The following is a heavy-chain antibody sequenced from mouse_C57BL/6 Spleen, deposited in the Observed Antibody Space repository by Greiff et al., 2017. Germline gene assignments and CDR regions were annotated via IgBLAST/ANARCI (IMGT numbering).Heavy chain of an antibody. D-gene: IGHD4-1*01. CDR3: ARKKAANWDPYYAMDY. CDR2: IWSGGST. CDR1: GFSLTSYG. J-gene: IGHJ4*01. V-gene: IGHV2-2*01. Sequence: VQLQQSGPGLVQPSQSLSITCTVSGFSLTSYGVHWVRQSPGKGLEWLGVIWSGGSTDYNAAFISRLSISKDNSESQVFFKMNSLQADDTAIYYCARKKAANWDPYYAMDYWGQGTSVTVSS.